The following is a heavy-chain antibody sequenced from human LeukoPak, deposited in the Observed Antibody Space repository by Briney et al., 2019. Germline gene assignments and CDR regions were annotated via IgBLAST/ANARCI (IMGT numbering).Heavy chain of an antibody. J-gene: IGHJ6*02. V-gene: IGHV1-8*01. CDR1: GYTFTSYD. Sequence: ASVKVSCKASGYTFTSYDINWVRQGTGQGLEWMGWMNPNSGNTGYAQKFQGRVTMTRNTSISTAYMELSSLRSEDTAVYYCARHPPLSGTLYYYYGMDVWGQGTTVTVSS. D-gene: IGHD1-14*01. CDR2: MNPNSGNT. CDR3: ARHPPLSGTLYYYYGMDV.